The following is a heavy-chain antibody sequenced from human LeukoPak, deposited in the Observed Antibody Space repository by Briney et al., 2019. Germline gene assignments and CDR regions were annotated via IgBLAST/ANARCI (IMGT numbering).Heavy chain of an antibody. Sequence: SQTLSLTCTVSGGSISSGAYYWSWIRQHPGKGLEWIGYIYYSGSTYYNPSLKSRVTISVDTSKNQFSLKLSSVTAADTALYYSARGVGCSSTSCYLSWFDPWGQGTLVTVSS. CDR3: ARGVGCSSTSCYLSWFDP. CDR2: IYYSGST. CDR1: GGSISSGAYY. J-gene: IGHJ5*02. D-gene: IGHD2-2*01. V-gene: IGHV4-31*03.